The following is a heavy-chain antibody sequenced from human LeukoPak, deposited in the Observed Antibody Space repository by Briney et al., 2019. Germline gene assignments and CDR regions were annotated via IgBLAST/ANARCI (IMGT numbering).Heavy chain of an antibody. J-gene: IGHJ4*02. V-gene: IGHV3-20*04. CDR2: INWNGGTT. D-gene: IGHD6-13*01. CDR1: GFTFDDYG. Sequence: GGSLRLSCAASGFTFDDYGMNWVRQAPGKGLEWVSGINWNGGTTGYSDSAKGRFTISRDNAKNSLHLQMNSLRAEDTALYYCARTYSNSPPDYWGQGTLVTVSS. CDR3: ARTYSNSPPDY.